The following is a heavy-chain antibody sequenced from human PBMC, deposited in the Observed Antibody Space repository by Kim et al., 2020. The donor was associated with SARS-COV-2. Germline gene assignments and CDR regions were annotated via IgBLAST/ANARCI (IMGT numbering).Heavy chain of an antibody. D-gene: IGHD3-10*01. J-gene: IGHJ6*02. CDR3: ARGLHYYGSGSYYGGYYYYGMDV. Sequence: SETLSLTCAVYGGSFSGYYWSWIRQPPGKGLEWIGEINHSGSTNYNPSLKSRVTISVDTSKNQFSLKLSSVTAADTAVYYCARGLHYYGSGSYYGGYYYYGMDVWGQGTTVTVSS. V-gene: IGHV4-34*01. CDR1: GGSFSGYY. CDR2: INHSGST.